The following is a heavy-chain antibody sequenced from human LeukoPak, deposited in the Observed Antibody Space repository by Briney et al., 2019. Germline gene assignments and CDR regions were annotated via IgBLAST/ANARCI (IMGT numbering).Heavy chain of an antibody. D-gene: IGHD3-10*01. Sequence: PGGSLRLSCAASGFMFSSYSMNWVRQAPGKGLEWVSSISSSSNYIQYADSVKGRFTISRDNAKSSLSLQMNSLRAEDTAVYYCARDDGSYGSGSYLDYWGQGTLVTVSS. CDR3: ARDDGSYGSGSYLDY. CDR2: ISSSSNYI. J-gene: IGHJ4*02. V-gene: IGHV3-21*01. CDR1: GFMFSSYS.